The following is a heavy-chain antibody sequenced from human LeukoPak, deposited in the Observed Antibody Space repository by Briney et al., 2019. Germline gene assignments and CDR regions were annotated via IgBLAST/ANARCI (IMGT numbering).Heavy chain of an antibody. CDR1: GGTFSSYA. D-gene: IGHD2-21*01. CDR3: ARDVGGAYSAYYFDY. J-gene: IGHJ4*02. V-gene: IGHV1-18*01. Sequence: ASVKVSCKGSGGTFSSYAFSWVRQAPGQGLEWMGWISAYNGNTNYAQKLQGRVTMTTDTSTSTAYMELRSLRSDDTAVYYCARDVGGAYSAYYFDYWGQGTLVTVSS. CDR2: ISAYNGNT.